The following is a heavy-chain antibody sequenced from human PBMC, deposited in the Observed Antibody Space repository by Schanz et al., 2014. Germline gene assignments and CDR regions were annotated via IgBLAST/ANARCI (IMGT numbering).Heavy chain of an antibody. CDR1: GYSFTEYF. V-gene: IGHV1-2*02. CDR2: INPNSGET. J-gene: IGHJ4*02. Sequence: QVQLVQSGPAVKKPGASMKVSCLASGYSFTEYFLHWVRQAPGKGLEWMGWINPNSGETNYEQKFKERVVLTSDAPISTALMELSGLTSDHPTTYFCARARYTGYDCSGYWGQGTLLIVSS. D-gene: IGHD5-12*01. CDR3: ARARYTGYDCSGY.